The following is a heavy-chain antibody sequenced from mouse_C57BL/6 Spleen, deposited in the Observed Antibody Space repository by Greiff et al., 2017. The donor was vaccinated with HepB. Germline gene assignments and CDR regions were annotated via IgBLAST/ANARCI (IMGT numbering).Heavy chain of an antibody. Sequence: EVMLVGSGGGLVQPKGSLKLSCAASGFSFNTYAMNWVRQAPGKGLEWVARIRSKSNNYATYYADSVKDRFTISRDDSESMLYLQMNNLKTEDTAMYYCVRSSTVALDYWGQGTTLTVSS. CDR1: GFSFNTYA. V-gene: IGHV10-1*01. CDR2: IRSKSNNYAT. CDR3: VRSSTVALDY. J-gene: IGHJ2*01. D-gene: IGHD1-1*01.